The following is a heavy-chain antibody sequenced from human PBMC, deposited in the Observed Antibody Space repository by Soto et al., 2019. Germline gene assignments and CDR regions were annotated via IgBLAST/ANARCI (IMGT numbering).Heavy chain of an antibody. V-gene: IGHV3-23*01. J-gene: IGHJ4*02. D-gene: IGHD6-19*01. CDR3: AKLFSSGWYFLDY. CDR1: GFTFSSYG. Sequence: DVQLLESGGDLVQPGGSLRLSCVASGFTFSSYGMSWVRQAPGKGLERVSSIRDTGDTTYYADSVKGRFTVSRDNSKNTLYLHMNSLGAADTAMYYCAKLFSSGWYFLDYWGQGALVTVSA. CDR2: IRDTGDTT.